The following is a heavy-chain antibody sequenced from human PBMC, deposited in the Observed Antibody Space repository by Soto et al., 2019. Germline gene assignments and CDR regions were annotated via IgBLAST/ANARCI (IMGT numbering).Heavy chain of an antibody. CDR1: GFTFSSYA. CDR3: VKDYYDTPDGWFDP. J-gene: IGHJ5*02. V-gene: IGHV3-64D*06. CDR2: ISSNGGST. D-gene: IGHD3-22*01. Sequence: PGGSLRLCCSASGFTFSSYAMHWVRQAPGKGLEYVSAISSNGGSTYYADSVKGRFTISRDNSKNTLYLQMSSLRAEDTAVYYCVKDYYDTPDGWFDPWGQGTLVTVSS.